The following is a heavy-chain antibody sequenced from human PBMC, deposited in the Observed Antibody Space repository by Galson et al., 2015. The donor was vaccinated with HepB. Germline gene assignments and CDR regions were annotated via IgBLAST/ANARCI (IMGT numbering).Heavy chain of an antibody. CDR2: ISSST. D-gene: IGHD3-3*01. V-gene: IGHV3-69-1*02. CDR3: ARDYDPSARPLSYFDL. Sequence: SLRLSCAASGFTFSNYAMSWVRQAPGKGLEWVSAISSSTYYADSVKGRFTVSRDNAKNSLYVQMNSLRAEDTAVYYCARDYDPSARPLSYFDLWGRGTLVTVSS. J-gene: IGHJ2*01. CDR1: GFTFSNYA.